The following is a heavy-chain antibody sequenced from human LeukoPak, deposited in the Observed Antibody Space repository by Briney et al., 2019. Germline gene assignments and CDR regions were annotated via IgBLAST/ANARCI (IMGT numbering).Heavy chain of an antibody. CDR2: ISGSGGDT. J-gene: IGHJ6*04. CDR1: GFTFNTYS. Sequence: GGSLRLSCAASGFTFNTYSMNWVRQAPGKGLEWVSGISGSGGDTYYADSVKGRFTISRDNSKNTLYLQMNSLRAEDTAVYYCAELGITMIGGVWGKGTTVTITS. V-gene: IGHV3-23*01. D-gene: IGHD3-10*02. CDR3: AELGITMIGGV.